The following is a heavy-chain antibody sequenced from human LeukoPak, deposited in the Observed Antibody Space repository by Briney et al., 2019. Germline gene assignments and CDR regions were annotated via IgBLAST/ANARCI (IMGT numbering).Heavy chain of an antibody. D-gene: IGHD3-10*01. CDR3: ASILLWFGAYYYGMDV. V-gene: IGHV3-48*02. CDR2: ISSSSSTI. CDR1: GFTFSSYS. Sequence: TGGSLRLSCAASGFTFSSYSMNWVRQAPGKGLEWVSYISSSSSTIYYADSVKGRFTISKDNAKNSLYLQMNSLRDEDTAVYYCASILLWFGAYYYGMDVWGQGTMVTVSS. J-gene: IGHJ6*02.